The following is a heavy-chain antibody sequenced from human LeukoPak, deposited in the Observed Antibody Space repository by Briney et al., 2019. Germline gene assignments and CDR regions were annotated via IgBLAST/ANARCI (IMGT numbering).Heavy chain of an antibody. CDR1: GSRFNNYW. J-gene: IGHJ6*03. D-gene: IGHD3-22*01. Sequence: GESLQISCKASGSRFNNYWIGWVRQMPGKGLEWMGIIYPGDSETKYSPSFQGQVTISADKSISTVYLQWNSLKASDTAMYYCARTEYSSYYYYYMDVWGKGTTVTVSS. V-gene: IGHV5-51*01. CDR2: IYPGDSET. CDR3: ARTEYSSYYYYYMDV.